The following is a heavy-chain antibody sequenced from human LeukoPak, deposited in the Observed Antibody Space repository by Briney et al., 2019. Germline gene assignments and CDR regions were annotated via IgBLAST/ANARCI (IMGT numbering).Heavy chain of an antibody. CDR1: GFTFSSYA. CDR2: ISGSGGST. Sequence: TGGSLGLSCAASGFTFSSYAMSWVRQAPGKGLEWVSAISGSGGSTYYADSVKGRFTISRDNSKNTLYLQMNSLRAEDTAVYYCAKDRGDLWFGELPTADWGQGTLVTVSS. J-gene: IGHJ4*02. CDR3: AKDRGDLWFGELPTAD. V-gene: IGHV3-23*01. D-gene: IGHD3-10*01.